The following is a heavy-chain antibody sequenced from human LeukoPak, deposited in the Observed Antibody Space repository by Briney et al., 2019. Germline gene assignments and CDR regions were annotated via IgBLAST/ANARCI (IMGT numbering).Heavy chain of an antibody. V-gene: IGHV4-59*12. J-gene: IGHJ4*02. D-gene: IGHD3-22*01. CDR2: IYYSGST. CDR3: ARGSRKPTYYYDSSGSLGLYYFDY. Sequence: SETLSLTCTVSGGSISSYYWSWIRQPPGKGLEWIGYIYYSGSTNYNPSLKSRVTISVDTSKNQFSLKLSSVTAADTAVYYCARGSRKPTYYYDSSGSLGLYYFDYWGQGTLVTVSS. CDR1: GGSISSYY.